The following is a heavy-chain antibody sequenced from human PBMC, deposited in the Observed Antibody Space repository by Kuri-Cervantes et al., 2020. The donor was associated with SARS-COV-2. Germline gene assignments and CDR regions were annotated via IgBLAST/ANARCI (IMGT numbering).Heavy chain of an antibody. CDR2: INHSGST. CDR3: ARRRRNDFWSGYYPYYFDY. D-gene: IGHD3-3*01. Sequence: SETLSLTCAVSGYSISSGSYWGWIRQPPGKGLEWIGEINHSGSTNYNPSLKSRVTISVDTSKNQFSLKLSSVTAADTAVYYCARRRRNDFWSGYYPYYFDYWGQGTLVTVSS. V-gene: IGHV4-38-2*01. J-gene: IGHJ4*02. CDR1: GYSISSGSY.